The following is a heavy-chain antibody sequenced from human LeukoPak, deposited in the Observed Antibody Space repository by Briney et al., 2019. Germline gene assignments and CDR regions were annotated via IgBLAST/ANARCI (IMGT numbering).Heavy chain of an antibody. CDR1: GFTFSSYA. D-gene: IGHD3-10*01. V-gene: IGHV3-23*01. Sequence: GGSLRLSCAASGFTFSSYAMSWVRQAPGKGLEWVSAISGSGGSTYYADSVKGRFTISRDNSKNTLYLQMNSLRAEDTAVYYCAKASYGSGSSPLDYWGQGTLVTVSS. CDR2: ISGSGGST. J-gene: IGHJ4*02. CDR3: AKASYGSGSSPLDY.